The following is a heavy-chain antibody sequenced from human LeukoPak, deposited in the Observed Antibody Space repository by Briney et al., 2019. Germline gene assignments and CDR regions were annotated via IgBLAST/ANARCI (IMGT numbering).Heavy chain of an antibody. V-gene: IGHV1-46*01. CDR1: GYTFTSYY. Sequence: ASVTVSCTASGYTFTSYYMHWVRQTPGQGFEWMGIINPSGGSTSYAQKFQGRVTMTRDTSTSTVYMELSSLRSEDTAVYYCARALQRVDYWGQGTLVTVSS. CDR2: INPSGGST. J-gene: IGHJ4*02. CDR3: ARALQRVDY.